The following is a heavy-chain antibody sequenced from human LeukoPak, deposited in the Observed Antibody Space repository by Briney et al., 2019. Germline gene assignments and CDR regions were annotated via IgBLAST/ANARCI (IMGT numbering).Heavy chain of an antibody. CDR3: ARESLPGYQLLRVATNYYYYYGMDV. CDR2: ISSSSSYI. CDR1: GFTFSSYS. Sequence: PGGSLRISCAASGFTFSSYSMNWVRQAPGKGLEWVSSISSSSSYIYYADSVKGRFTISRDNAKNSLYLQMNSLRAEDTAVYYCARESLPGYQLLRVATNYYYYYGMDVWGKGTTVTVSS. V-gene: IGHV3-21*01. J-gene: IGHJ6*04. D-gene: IGHD2-2*01.